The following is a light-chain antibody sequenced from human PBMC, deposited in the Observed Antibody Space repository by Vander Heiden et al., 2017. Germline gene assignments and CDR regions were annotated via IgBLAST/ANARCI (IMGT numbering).Light chain of an antibody. J-gene: IGKJ4*01. Sequence: IRMTQSPSSFSASTGDRVTITCRASQGISSYLAWYQQKPGKAPKLLIYAASTLQSGVPSRFSGSGSGTDFTLTISCLQSEDFATYYCQQEYSYPLTFGGGTKVEIK. CDR1: QGISSY. V-gene: IGKV1-8*01. CDR3: QQEYSYPLT. CDR2: AAS.